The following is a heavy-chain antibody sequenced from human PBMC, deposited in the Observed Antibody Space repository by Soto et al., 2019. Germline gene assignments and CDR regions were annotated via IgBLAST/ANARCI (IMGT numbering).Heavy chain of an antibody. J-gene: IGHJ5*02. CDR1: GGSVRSGSYY. CDR3: AREGIMADRTFDP. D-gene: IGHD3-10*01. Sequence: QVQLQESGPGLVKSSETLSLTCTVSGGSVRSGSYYWSWVRQPPGKGLEWIGYIYYNGNTNYNPSLKSRVTLSVDSSKNQFSLKLTSATAADTAVYYCAREGIMADRTFDPWGQGTLVTASS. V-gene: IGHV4-61*01. CDR2: IYYNGNT.